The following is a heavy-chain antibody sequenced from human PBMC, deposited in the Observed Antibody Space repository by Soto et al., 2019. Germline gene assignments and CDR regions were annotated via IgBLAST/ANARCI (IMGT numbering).Heavy chain of an antibody. D-gene: IGHD1-26*01. V-gene: IGHV4-59*01. CDR2: IYYSGST. CDR3: ATMILGATGGWFDP. CDR1: GGSLSSYY. Sequence: SETLSLTCTVSGGSLSSYYWSWIRQPPGKGLEWIGYIYYSGSTNYNPSLKSRVTISVDTSKNQFSLKLSSVTAADTAVYYCATMILGATGGWFDPWGQGTLVTVSS. J-gene: IGHJ5*02.